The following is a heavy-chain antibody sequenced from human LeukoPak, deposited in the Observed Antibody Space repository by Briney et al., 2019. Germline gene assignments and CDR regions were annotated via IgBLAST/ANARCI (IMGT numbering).Heavy chain of an antibody. Sequence: PGGSLRLSCAASGSTVSSNYMSWVRQAPGKGLEWVSLIYSGAGTYYADSVKGRFTISRDNSKNTLYLQMNSLRAEDTAVYYCARDPRIAQTNDAFDIWGQGTMVTVSS. V-gene: IGHV3-53*01. D-gene: IGHD2-15*01. J-gene: IGHJ3*02. CDR3: ARDPRIAQTNDAFDI. CDR1: GSTVSSNY. CDR2: IYSGAGT.